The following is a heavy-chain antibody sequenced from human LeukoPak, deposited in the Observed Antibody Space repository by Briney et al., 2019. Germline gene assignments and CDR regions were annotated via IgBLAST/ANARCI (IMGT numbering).Heavy chain of an antibody. CDR1: GYTFSSHY. J-gene: IGHJ4*02. D-gene: IGHD1-20*01. V-gene: IGHV1-46*04. CDR2: INPSGDAT. CDR3: ARDGDNWNFDY. Sequence: ASVKVSCKASGYTFSSHYMHWVRQAPGQGLEWMGRINPSGDATNFAQNLRDRITLTRDTSTSTDYMELSSLRSEDTAVYYCARDGDNWNFDYWGQGTLVTVSS.